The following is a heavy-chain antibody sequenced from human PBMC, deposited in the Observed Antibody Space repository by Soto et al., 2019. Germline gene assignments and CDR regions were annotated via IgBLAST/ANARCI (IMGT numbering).Heavy chain of an antibody. CDR2: IIPIFGTA. CDR1: GGTFSSYA. CDR3: ASAYYDSSGYECYFDY. V-gene: IGHV1-69*01. Sequence: QVQLVQSGAEVKKPGSSVKVSCTASGGTFSSYAISWVRQAPGQGLEWMGGIIPIFGTANYAQKFQGRVTITADESTSTAYMELSSLRSEDTAVYYCASAYYDSSGYECYFDYWGQGTLVTVSS. D-gene: IGHD3-22*01. J-gene: IGHJ4*02.